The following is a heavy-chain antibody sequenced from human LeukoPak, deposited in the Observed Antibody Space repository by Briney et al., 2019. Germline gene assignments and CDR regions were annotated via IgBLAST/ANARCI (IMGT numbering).Heavy chain of an antibody. CDR2: IHHGDSDN. Sequence: GEALKISCKGSGYRFTSYWIDWVRQMPGKGLEWMGIIHHGDSDNSYSPPFQGQVTISADKSISTAYLQWSSLKASDTATYYWAVKTADYYDSSGWSFDIWGQGTMVTVSS. CDR3: AVKTADYYDSSGWSFDI. D-gene: IGHD3-22*01. CDR1: GYRFTSYW. J-gene: IGHJ3*02. V-gene: IGHV5-51*01.